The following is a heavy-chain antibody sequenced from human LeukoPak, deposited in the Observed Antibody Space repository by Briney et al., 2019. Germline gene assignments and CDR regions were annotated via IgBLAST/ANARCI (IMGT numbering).Heavy chain of an antibody. CDR2: IWYDGTNK. CDR1: GFTFSSYG. J-gene: IGHJ4*02. Sequence: GGSLRLSCAASGFTFSSYGMHWVRQAPGKGLEWVAVIWYDGTNKYYADSVKGRFTISRDNSKNTLFLQMNSLRAEDTAVYYCARAAYDSSGYLTLWGQGTLVTVSS. V-gene: IGHV3-33*01. D-gene: IGHD3-22*01. CDR3: ARAAYDSSGYLTL.